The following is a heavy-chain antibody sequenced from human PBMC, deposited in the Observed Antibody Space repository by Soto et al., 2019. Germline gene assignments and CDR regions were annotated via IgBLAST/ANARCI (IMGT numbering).Heavy chain of an antibody. J-gene: IGHJ5*02. CDR2: ISAYNGNT. D-gene: IGHD3-9*01. CDR1: GYTFTSYG. Sequence: ASVKVSCKASGYTFTSYGISWVRQAPGQGLEWMGWISAYNGNTNYAQKLQGRVTMTTDTSTSTAYMELRSLRSDDTAVYYCARTYYDILTGYSNWFDPWGQGTLVTVSS. CDR3: ARTYYDILTGYSNWFDP. V-gene: IGHV1-18*01.